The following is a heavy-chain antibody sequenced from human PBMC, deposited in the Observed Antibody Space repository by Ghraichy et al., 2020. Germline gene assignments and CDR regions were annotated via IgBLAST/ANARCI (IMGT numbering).Heavy chain of an antibody. J-gene: IGHJ6*02. CDR1: GFTLSTYN. CDR3: ARDRLPYGMDV. Sequence: GGSLRLSCAASGFTLSTYNMNWVRQAPGKGLEWVSYITSSSSTKYYRDSVRGRFTISRDNAKGSLYLQINSLRAEDTAIYYCARDRLPYGMDVWGQGTTDTVS. CDR2: ITSSSSTK. V-gene: IGHV3-48*01.